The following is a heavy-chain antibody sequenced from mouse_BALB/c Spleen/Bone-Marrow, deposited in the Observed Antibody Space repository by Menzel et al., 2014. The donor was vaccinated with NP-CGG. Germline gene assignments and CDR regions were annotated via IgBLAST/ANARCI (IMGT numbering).Heavy chain of an antibody. CDR2: IRNKANGYTT. CDR1: GFTFTDYY. CDR3: ARDDYGRGY. D-gene: IGHD1-1*01. J-gene: IGHJ2*01. Sequence: EVKLVESGGGLVQPGGSLRLSCATSGFTFTDYYMSWVRQPPGKAPEWLGFIRNKANGYTTEYSASVKGRFTISRDNSQSILYLQMNTLRAEDSATYYCARDDYGRGYWGQGTTLTVSS. V-gene: IGHV7-3*02.